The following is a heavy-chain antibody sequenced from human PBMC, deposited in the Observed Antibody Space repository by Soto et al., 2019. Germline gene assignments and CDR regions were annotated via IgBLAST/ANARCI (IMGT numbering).Heavy chain of an antibody. Sequence: QVQLVQSGAEVKKPGSSVKVSCKASGGTFSSYAIRWVRQAPGQGLEWMGGIIPIFGTANYAQKFQGRVTITADESTSTAYMELSSLRSEDTAVYYCARDGYCTNGVCYSDNWFDPWGQGTLVTVSS. D-gene: IGHD2-8*01. CDR2: IIPIFGTA. J-gene: IGHJ5*02. V-gene: IGHV1-69*01. CDR3: ARDGYCTNGVCYSDNWFDP. CDR1: GGTFSSYA.